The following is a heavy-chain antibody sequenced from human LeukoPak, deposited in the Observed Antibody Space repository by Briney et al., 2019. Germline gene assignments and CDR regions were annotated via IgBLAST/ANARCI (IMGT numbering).Heavy chain of an antibody. D-gene: IGHD4-11*01. CDR2: IRYDGNDK. CDR3: AKDGDYSNGAFDY. V-gene: IGHV3-30*02. J-gene: IGHJ4*02. CDR1: GFTFSRYG. Sequence: GGSLRLSCAASGFTFSRYGMHWVRQAPGKGLEWVTFIRYDGNDKYYADSVKGRFTISRDNSKNTLYLQMNSLRAEDTAVYYCAKDGDYSNGAFDYWGQGTLVTVSS.